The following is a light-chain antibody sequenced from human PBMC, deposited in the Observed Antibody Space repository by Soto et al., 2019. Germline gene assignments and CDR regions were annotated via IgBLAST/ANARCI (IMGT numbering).Light chain of an antibody. V-gene: IGKV3-20*01. Sequence: EIVLTQSPGTLSLSPGGRATLSCRSSQTISSSFLAWYQQKPGQAPRLLIYGASSRATRIPDRFSGSGSGTDFTLTITRLEPEDFAVYHCQQYGSSPPLSFGGGTKVEIK. CDR3: QQYGSSPPLS. J-gene: IGKJ4*01. CDR2: GAS. CDR1: QTISSSF.